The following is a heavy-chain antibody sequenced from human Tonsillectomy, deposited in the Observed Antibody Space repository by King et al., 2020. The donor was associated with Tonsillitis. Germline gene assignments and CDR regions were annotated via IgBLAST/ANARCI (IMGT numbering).Heavy chain of an antibody. Sequence: VQLQESGPGLVKPSETLSLTCTVSGGSISSYYWSWIRQPPGKGLEWIGYIYYSGSTNYNPSLKSRVTISVDTSKNQFSLKLSSVTAADTAVYYWARDLLIGGASWFDPWGQGTLVTVPS. CDR1: GGSISSYY. V-gene: IGHV4-59*01. D-gene: IGHD3-10*01. CDR3: ARDLLIGGASWFDP. J-gene: IGHJ5*02. CDR2: IYYSGST.